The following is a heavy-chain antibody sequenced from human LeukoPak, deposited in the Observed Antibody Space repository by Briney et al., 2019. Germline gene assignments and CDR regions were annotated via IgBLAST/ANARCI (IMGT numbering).Heavy chain of an antibody. CDR2: IKQDGSEK. J-gene: IGHJ6*03. V-gene: IGHV3-7*01. D-gene: IGHD2-2*01. CDR1: GFTFSSYW. Sequence: GGSLRLSCAASGFTFSSYWMSWVRQAPGKGLGWVANIKQDGSEKYYVDSVKGRFTISRDNAKNSLYLQMNSLRAEDTAVYYCARDGCSSTSCYGGGDMDVWGKGTTVTVSS. CDR3: ARDGCSSTSCYGGGDMDV.